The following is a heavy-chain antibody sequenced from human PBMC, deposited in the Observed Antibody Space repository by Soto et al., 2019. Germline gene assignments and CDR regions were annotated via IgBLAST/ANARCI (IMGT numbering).Heavy chain of an antibody. V-gene: IGHV1-69*01. D-gene: IGHD3-22*01. CDR3: ARITYYYDSSGYPDDAFDI. Sequence: QVQLVQSGAEVKEPGSSVKVSCKASGGTFSSYAISWVRQAPGQGLEWMGGIIPIFGTANYAQKFQGRVTITADESTSTAYMELSSLSSEDTAVYYCARITYYYDSSGYPDDAFDIWGQGTMVTVSS. CDR2: IIPIFGTA. J-gene: IGHJ3*02. CDR1: GGTFSSYA.